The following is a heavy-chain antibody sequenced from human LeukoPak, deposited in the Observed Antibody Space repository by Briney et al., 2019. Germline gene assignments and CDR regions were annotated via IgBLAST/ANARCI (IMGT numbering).Heavy chain of an antibody. CDR3: ARDRWLVHYVDYYGMDV. CDR2: INAGNGNT. J-gene: IGHJ6*02. Sequence: ASVKVFCKASGYTFTSYAMHWVRQAPGQRLEWMGWINAGNGNTKYSQKFQGRVTITRDTSASTAYMELSSLRSEDTAVYYCARDRWLVHYVDYYGMDVWGQGTTVTVSS. D-gene: IGHD6-19*01. V-gene: IGHV1-3*01. CDR1: GYTFTSYA.